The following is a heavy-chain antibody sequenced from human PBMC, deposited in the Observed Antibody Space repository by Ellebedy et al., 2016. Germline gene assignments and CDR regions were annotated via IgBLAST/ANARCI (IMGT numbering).Heavy chain of an antibody. CDR3: ARGVSNYLERIDY. Sequence: ASVKVSCXASGYTFTSYDINWVRQATGQGLEWMGWMNPNSGNTGYAQKFQGRVTMTRNTSISTAYMELSSLRSEDTAVYYCARGVSNYLERIDYWGQGTLVTVSS. D-gene: IGHD4-11*01. CDR2: MNPNSGNT. J-gene: IGHJ4*02. V-gene: IGHV1-8*01. CDR1: GYTFTSYD.